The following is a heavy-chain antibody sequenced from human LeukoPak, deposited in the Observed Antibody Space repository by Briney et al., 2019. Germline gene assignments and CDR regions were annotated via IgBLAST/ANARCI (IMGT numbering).Heavy chain of an antibody. J-gene: IGHJ4*02. V-gene: IGHV1-2*02. CDR3: ARGSAAYYYDSSGYSN. CDR2: INPNSGGT. CDR1: GYTFTGYY. D-gene: IGHD3-22*01. Sequence: GASVKVSCKASGYTFTGYYMHWVRQAPGQGLEWMGWINPNSGGTNYAQKFQGRVTMTRDTSISTAYMELSRLRSDDTAVYYCARGSAAYYYDSSGYSNWGQGTLVTVSS.